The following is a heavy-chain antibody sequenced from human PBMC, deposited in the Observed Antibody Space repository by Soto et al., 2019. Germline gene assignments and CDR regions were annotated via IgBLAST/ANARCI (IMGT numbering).Heavy chain of an antibody. CDR3: ATDYYDSSGAFDY. Sequence: QVQLVESGGGVVQPGRSLRLSCAASGFTFSSYAMHWVRQAPGKGLEWVAVISYDGSNKYYADSVKGRFTISRDNSKNTLYLQMNSLRAEDTAVYYCATDYYDSSGAFDYWGQGTLVTVSS. V-gene: IGHV3-30-3*01. J-gene: IGHJ4*02. CDR2: ISYDGSNK. D-gene: IGHD3-22*01. CDR1: GFTFSSYA.